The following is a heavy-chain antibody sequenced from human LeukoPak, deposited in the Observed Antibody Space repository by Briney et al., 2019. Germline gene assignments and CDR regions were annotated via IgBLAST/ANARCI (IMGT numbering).Heavy chain of an antibody. V-gene: IGHV4-34*01. D-gene: IGHD6-19*01. CDR3: ARAGRIVVAGS. CDR2: INHSGST. CDR1: GGSFSGYY. Sequence: SETLSLTCAVYGGSFSGYYWSWIRQPPGKGLEWIGEINHSGSTNYNPSLKSRVTISVDTSKNQFSLKLSSVTAADTAVYYCARAGRIVVAGSWGQGTLVTVSS. J-gene: IGHJ4*02.